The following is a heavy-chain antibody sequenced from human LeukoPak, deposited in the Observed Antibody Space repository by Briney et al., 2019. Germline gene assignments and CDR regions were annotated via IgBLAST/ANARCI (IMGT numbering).Heavy chain of an antibody. CDR2: IDYSGST. CDR3: ASGQDLEGYSQARLDS. J-gene: IGHJ5*01. V-gene: IGHV4-59*01. Sequence: SETLSLTCTVSGGSISNYYWSWIRQPPGKGLEWIGYIDYSGSTNYNPSLKSRVTISIETSRIQFSLKLTSVTPADTAVYYCASGQDLEGYSQARLDSWGQGVLVTVSS. D-gene: IGHD5-18*01. CDR1: GGSISNYY.